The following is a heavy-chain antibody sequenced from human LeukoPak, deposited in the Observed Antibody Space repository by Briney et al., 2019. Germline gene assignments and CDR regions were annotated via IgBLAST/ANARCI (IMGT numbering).Heavy chain of an antibody. CDR3: AREDRNAFDI. CDR2: INTYNINT. Sequence: ASVKVSCKASGYTFSNYGVNWVRQAPGQGLEWMGWINTYNINTLYSARFQGRVIMTRDTSTSTAYMELRGLRSDDTAVYFCAREDRNAFDIWGQGTMITVSS. D-gene: IGHD1-14*01. V-gene: IGHV1-18*01. CDR1: GYTFSNYG. J-gene: IGHJ3*02.